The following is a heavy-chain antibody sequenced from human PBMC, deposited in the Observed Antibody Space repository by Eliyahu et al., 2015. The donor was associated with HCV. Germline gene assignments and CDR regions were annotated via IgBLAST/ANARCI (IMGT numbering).Heavy chain of an antibody. CDR1: GFXFXSYS. V-gene: IGHV3-48*02. CDR3: ARDYYYDSSGYYFYYGMDV. Sequence: EVQLVESGGGLVQPGGSLRLSCAASGFXFXSYSXNWVRQGPGKGLEWVSYISSSSSTIYYADSVKGRFTISRDNAKNSLYLQMNSLRDEDTAVYYCARDYYYDSSGYYFYYGMDVWGQGTTVTVSS. J-gene: IGHJ6*02. CDR2: ISSSSSTI. D-gene: IGHD3-22*01.